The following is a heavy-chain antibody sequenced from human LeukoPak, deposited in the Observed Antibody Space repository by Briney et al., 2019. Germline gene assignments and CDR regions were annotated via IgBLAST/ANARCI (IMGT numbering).Heavy chain of an antibody. CDR2: IYYSGTT. J-gene: IGHJ6*03. V-gene: IGHV4-39*07. Sequence: SETLSLTCTVSGGSISSTTYYWGWIRQPPGKGLEWIGSIYYSGTTYYSPSLKSRVTISLDTSKNQFSLKLSSVTAADTAIYYCARDFSSSSTVYYYYYMDVWGKGTTVTVSS. CDR3: ARDFSSSSTVYYYYYMDV. D-gene: IGHD6-6*01. CDR1: GGSISSTTYY.